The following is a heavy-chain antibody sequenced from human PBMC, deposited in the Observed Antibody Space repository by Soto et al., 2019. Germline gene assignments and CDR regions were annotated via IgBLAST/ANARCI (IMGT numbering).Heavy chain of an antibody. J-gene: IGHJ4*02. CDR1: GGSISSSSYY. CDR3: AREGGRYCTGGSCQVDY. D-gene: IGHD2-15*01. CDR2: IYYSGST. V-gene: IGHV4-39*02. Sequence: SETLSLTCAVSGGSISSSSYYWGWIRQPPGKGLEWIGSIYYSGSTYYNPSLKSRVTISVDTSKNQFSLKLSSVTAADTAVYYCAREGGRYCTGGSCQVDYWGQGTLVTVSS.